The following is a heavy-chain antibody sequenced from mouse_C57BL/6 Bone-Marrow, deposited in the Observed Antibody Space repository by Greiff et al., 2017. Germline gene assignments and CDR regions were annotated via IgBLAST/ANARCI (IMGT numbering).Heavy chain of an antibody. J-gene: IGHJ1*03. CDR2: IYPGDGDT. D-gene: IGHD1-1*01. Sequence: QVQLQQSGAELMKPGASVKISCKASGYAFSSYWMNWVKQRPGKGLEWIGQIYPGDGDTNYNGKFKGKATLTADKSSSTAYMQLSSLTSEDSAVYFCARWGYGSSYWYFDVWGTGTTVTVSS. V-gene: IGHV1-80*01. CDR3: ARWGYGSSYWYFDV. CDR1: GYAFSSYW.